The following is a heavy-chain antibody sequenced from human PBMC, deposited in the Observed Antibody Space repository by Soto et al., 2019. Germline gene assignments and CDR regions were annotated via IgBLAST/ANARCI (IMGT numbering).Heavy chain of an antibody. D-gene: IGHD3-22*01. CDR3: AKDEYYYSRSGYYIFDS. V-gene: IGHV3-7*01. CDR2: IKQDGSKK. CDR1: GFTFSSYW. Sequence: GGSLRLSCAASGFTFSSYWMTWVRQAPGKGLEWVAKIKQDGSKKYYVDSVKGRSTISRDNAKKTLYLQMNSLRPEDTALYYCAKDEYYYSRSGYYIFDSWGQGTLVTVSS. J-gene: IGHJ4*02.